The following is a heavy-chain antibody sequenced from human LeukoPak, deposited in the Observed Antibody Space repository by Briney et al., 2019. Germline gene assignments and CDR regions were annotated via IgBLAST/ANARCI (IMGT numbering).Heavy chain of an antibody. D-gene: IGHD6-19*01. CDR3: ARSRPYSSGWYKSSAYFDY. J-gene: IGHJ4*02. V-gene: IGHV4-59*01. CDR1: GGSISSYY. Sequence: PSETLSLTCTVSGGSISSYYWSWIRQPPGKGLEWIGYISYSGSTNYNPSLKSRVTISVDTSKNQFSLKLSSVTAADTAVYYRARSRPYSSGWYKSSAYFDYWGQGTLVTVSS. CDR2: ISYSGST.